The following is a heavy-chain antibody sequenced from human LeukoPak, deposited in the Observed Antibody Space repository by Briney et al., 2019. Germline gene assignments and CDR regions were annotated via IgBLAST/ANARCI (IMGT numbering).Heavy chain of an antibody. Sequence: GGSLRLSCAASGFTVSSNYMGWVRQAPGKGLEWVSVIYSGGSTYYADSVKGRFTISRDNSKNTLYLQMNSLRAEDTAVHYCARAGTTGDFDYWGQGTLVTVSS. J-gene: IGHJ4*02. CDR1: GFTVSSNY. CDR2: IYSGGST. CDR3: ARAGTTGDFDY. D-gene: IGHD4-11*01. V-gene: IGHV3-53*01.